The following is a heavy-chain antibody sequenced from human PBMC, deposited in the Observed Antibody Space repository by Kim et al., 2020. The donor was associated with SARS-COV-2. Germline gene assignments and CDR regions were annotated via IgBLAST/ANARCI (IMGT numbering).Heavy chain of an antibody. CDR1: GFTFSSYA. V-gene: IGHV3-23*01. J-gene: IGHJ3*02. CDR2: ISGSGGST. Sequence: GGSLRLSCAASGFTFSSYAMSWVRQAPGKGLEWVSAISGSGGSTYYADSVKGRFTISRDNSKNTLYLQMNSLRAEDTAVYYCAKDGGSSLIVVVITSRIRWANAFDIWGQGTMVTVSS. D-gene: IGHD3-22*01. CDR3: AKDGGSSLIVVVITSRIRWANAFDI.